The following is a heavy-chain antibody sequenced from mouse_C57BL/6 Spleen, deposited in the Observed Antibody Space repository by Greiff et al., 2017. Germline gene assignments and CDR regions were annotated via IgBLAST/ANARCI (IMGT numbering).Heavy chain of an antibody. CDR2: ISSGGDYI. CDR3: TRDTTAQRGYYAMDY. CDR1: GFTFSSYA. D-gene: IGHD3-2*02. Sequence: EVQLQQSGEGLVKPGGSLKLSCAASGFTFSSYAMSWVRQTPEKRLEWVAYISSGGDYIYYADTVKGRFTISRDNARNTLYLQMSSLKSEDTAMYYCTRDTTAQRGYYAMDYWGQGTSVTVSS. V-gene: IGHV5-9-1*02. J-gene: IGHJ4*01.